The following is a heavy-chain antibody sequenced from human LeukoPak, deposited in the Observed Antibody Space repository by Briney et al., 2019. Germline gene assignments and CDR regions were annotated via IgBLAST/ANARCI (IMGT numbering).Heavy chain of an antibody. CDR3: ARHKSSGSYPLDY. D-gene: IGHD3-22*01. Sequence: PSETLSLTCTVSGGSISTYFWSWIRQPPGKGLAWIGHIYFSGSTNYNPSLKSRVTISVDTSKNQFSLELSSVTAADTAVYYCARHKSSGSYPLDYWGQGILVTVSS. V-gene: IGHV4-59*08. CDR2: IYFSGST. CDR1: GGSISTYF. J-gene: IGHJ4*02.